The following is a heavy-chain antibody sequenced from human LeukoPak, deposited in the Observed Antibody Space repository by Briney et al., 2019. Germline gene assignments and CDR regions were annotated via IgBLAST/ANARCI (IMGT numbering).Heavy chain of an antibody. D-gene: IGHD3-22*01. V-gene: IGHV3-72*01. CDR1: GFTFSDHY. J-gene: IGHJ4*02. CDR2: TRNKANCYTT. CDR3: AREKYYYDSSTLFDY. Sequence: GGSLRLSCAASGFTFSDHYMDWVRQAPGKGREGVGRTRNKANCYTTEYAASVKGRFTISRDDSKNSLYLQMNSLKTEDTAVYYCAREKYYYDSSTLFDYWGQGTLVTVSS.